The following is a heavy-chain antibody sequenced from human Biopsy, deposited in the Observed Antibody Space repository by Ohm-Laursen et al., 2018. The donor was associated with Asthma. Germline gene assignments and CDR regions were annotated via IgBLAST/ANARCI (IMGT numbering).Heavy chain of an antibody. J-gene: IGHJ3*01. V-gene: IGHV1-3*04. CDR1: GYTFISFT. CDR2: VNTGNGNT. Sequence: ASVKVSCKASGYTFISFTIHWVRQAPGQRLEWMGWVNTGNGNTKYSQKFQGRVTITRDTSASTAYMELRSLRSEDTATYYCAGTYYDFLTGQVKDVFGVWGQGTMVTVSS. CDR3: AGTYYDFLTGQVKDVFGV. D-gene: IGHD3-9*01.